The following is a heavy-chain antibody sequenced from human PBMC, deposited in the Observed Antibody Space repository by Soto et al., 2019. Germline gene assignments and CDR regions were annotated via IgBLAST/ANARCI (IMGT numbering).Heavy chain of an antibody. D-gene: IGHD4-17*01. CDR1: GGTFSSYA. Sequence: QVQLVQSGAEVKKPGSSVKVSCKASGGTFSSYAISWVRQAPGQGLEWMGGIIPIFGTANYAQKFQGRITITADESTSTAYMELSSLRSEDTAVYYCARDGFGDYRPAEYFQHWGQGTLVTVSS. CDR3: ARDGFGDYRPAEYFQH. CDR2: IIPIFGTA. V-gene: IGHV1-69*01. J-gene: IGHJ1*01.